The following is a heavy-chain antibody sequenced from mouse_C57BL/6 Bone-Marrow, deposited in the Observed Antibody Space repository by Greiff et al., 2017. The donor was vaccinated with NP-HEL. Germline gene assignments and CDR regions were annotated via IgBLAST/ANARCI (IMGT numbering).Heavy chain of an antibody. V-gene: IGHV1-69*01. CDR1: GYTFTSYW. CDR2: IDPSDSYT. CDR3: ANEGGKGGSSKDGVAY. D-gene: IGHD1-1*01. Sequence: QVQLQQPGAELVMPGASVKLSCKASGYTFTSYWMHWVKQRPGQGLEWIGEIDPSDSYTNYNQKFKGKSTLTVDKSSSTAYMQLSRLTSEDSAVFYDANEGGKGGSSKDGVAYWGQGTLVTVSA. J-gene: IGHJ3*01.